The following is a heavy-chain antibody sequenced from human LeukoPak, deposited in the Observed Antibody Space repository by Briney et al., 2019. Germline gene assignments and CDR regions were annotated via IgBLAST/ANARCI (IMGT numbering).Heavy chain of an antibody. CDR1: GYTFTDYY. V-gene: IGHV1-46*01. D-gene: IGHD6-19*01. CDR3: ARDDPLDKISSGWGP. Sequence: GASVKVSCKASGYTFTDYYMHWVRQAPGQGLEWMGIINPSGGSTSYAQKFQGRVTMTRDTSTSTVHMELSSLRSEDTAVYYCARDDPLDKISSGWGPWGQGTLVTVSS. CDR2: INPSGGST. J-gene: IGHJ5*02.